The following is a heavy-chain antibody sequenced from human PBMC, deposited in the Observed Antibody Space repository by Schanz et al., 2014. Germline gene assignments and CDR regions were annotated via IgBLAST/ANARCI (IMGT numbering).Heavy chain of an antibody. CDR1: GFTFDDYA. CDR3: ARSRGFDSIFDF. J-gene: IGHJ4*02. Sequence: EAQLLESGGGLVQPGGSLRLSCAASGFTFDDYAMSWVRQAPGKGLEWVSAINWSDGSTGYADSVKGRFTISRDNGKNSLYLQMNSLRAEDTAVYYCARSRGFDSIFDFWGRGTLVTVSS. V-gene: IGHV3-20*04. CDR2: INWSDGST. D-gene: IGHD5-12*01.